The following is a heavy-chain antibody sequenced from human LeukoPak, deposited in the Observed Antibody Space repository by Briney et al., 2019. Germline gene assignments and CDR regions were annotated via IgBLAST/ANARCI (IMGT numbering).Heavy chain of an antibody. Sequence: KTGGSLRLSCAASGFTFSSYSMNWVRQAPGKGLEWVSSISSSSSYIYYADSVKGRFTISRDNAKNSLYLQMNSLRAEDTAVYYCARNSKRGDYEAYWGQGTLVTVSS. D-gene: IGHD4-17*01. V-gene: IGHV3-21*01. CDR1: GFTFSSYS. CDR3: ARNSKRGDYEAY. J-gene: IGHJ4*02. CDR2: ISSSSSYI.